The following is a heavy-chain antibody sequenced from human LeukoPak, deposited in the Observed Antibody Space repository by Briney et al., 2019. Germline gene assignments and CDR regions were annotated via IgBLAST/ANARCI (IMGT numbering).Heavy chain of an antibody. J-gene: IGHJ4*02. V-gene: IGHV4-59*01. CDR2: IYYSGST. Sequence: SETLSLTCTVSGGSISGYYWSWIRQPPGKGPEWIGYIYYSGSTNYNPSLKSRVTMSVDTSKNQFSLKLSSVTAADTAVYYCARYIVGTTGKYFDYWGQGTLVTVSS. CDR1: GGSISGYY. CDR3: ARYIVGTTGKYFDY. D-gene: IGHD1-26*01.